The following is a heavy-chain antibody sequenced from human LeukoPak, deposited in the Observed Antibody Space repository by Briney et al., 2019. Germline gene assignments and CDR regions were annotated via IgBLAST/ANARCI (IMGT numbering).Heavy chain of an antibody. CDR3: ARGRSATGFDY. CDR1: GYTFTSYD. J-gene: IGHJ4*02. D-gene: IGHD1-1*01. Sequence: ASVKVSCKASGYTFTSYDINWVRQATGQGLEWMGWMNPNSGNTGYAQKFQCRVTITRNTSISTAYMELSSLRSEDTAVYYCARGRSATGFDYWGQGTLVTVSS. V-gene: IGHV1-8*03. CDR2: MNPNSGNT.